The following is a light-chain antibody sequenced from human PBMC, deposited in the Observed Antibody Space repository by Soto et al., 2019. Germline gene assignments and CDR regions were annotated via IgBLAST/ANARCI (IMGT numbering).Light chain of an antibody. J-gene: IGLJ2*01. CDR1: SSNIGAGYD. CDR3: QSYDNSLSGSRV. Sequence: QSVLTQPPSVSGAPGQRVTISCTGSSSNIGAGYDVHWYQQLPGTAPKLLMYGNSNRPSGVPDRFSGSKSGTSASLAITGLQAEDEAEYYCQSYDNSLSGSRVFGGGTKVTVL. V-gene: IGLV1-40*01. CDR2: GNS.